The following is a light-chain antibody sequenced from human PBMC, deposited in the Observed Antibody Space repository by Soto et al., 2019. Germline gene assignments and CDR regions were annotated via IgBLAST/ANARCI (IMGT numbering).Light chain of an antibody. V-gene: IGLV1-44*01. Sequence: QSVLTQPPSASGTPGQRVTISCSGSSSNIGSNTVNWYQQLPGTAPKLLIYSNNQRPSAVPDRFSGSKSGTSASLAISGGQSEDEADYYCAAWDDSLNGWVFGGGTKVTVL. CDR2: SNN. CDR3: AAWDDSLNGWV. CDR1: SSNIGSNT. J-gene: IGLJ3*02.